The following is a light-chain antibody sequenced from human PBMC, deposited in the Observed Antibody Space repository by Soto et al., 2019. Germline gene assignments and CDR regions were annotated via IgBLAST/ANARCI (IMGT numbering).Light chain of an antibody. CDR1: QSILYSPNNKNY. J-gene: IGKJ1*01. CDR2: WAS. CDR3: QQYYGPPQN. V-gene: IGKV4-1*01. Sequence: DIVMTQSPDSLAVSLGERATINCKSSQSILYSPNNKNYLAWYQQKPGQPPKLLIYWASTRESGVPDRFSGRGSGTDFTLTISSLQAEDVAVYYCQQYYGPPQNFGQGTKVEIK.